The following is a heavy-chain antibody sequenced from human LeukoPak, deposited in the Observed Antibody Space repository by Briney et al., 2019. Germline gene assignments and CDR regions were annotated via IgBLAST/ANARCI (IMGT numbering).Heavy chain of an antibody. CDR3: KMGDGSPPLGQ. CDR2: ISGSGGST. Sequence: PGGSLRLSCAASGFTFSNYVLGWVRQASGKGLQWVSAISGSGGSTYYADSVKGRFTISRDNSGNTLYLQMNSLRAEDTAIYYCKMGDGSPPLGQWGQGTLVTVSS. J-gene: IGHJ4*02. D-gene: IGHD5-24*01. V-gene: IGHV3-23*01. CDR1: GFTFSNYV.